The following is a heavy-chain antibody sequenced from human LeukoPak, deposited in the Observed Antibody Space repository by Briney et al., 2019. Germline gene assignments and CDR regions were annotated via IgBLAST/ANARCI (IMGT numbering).Heavy chain of an antibody. D-gene: IGHD2-2*01. CDR3: ARVGGVPAAHFDY. J-gene: IGHJ4*02. CDR1: GFSVRTKY. CDR2: IYASGTT. Sequence: GGFLRLSCAASGFSVRTKYMAWVRQAPGKGLEWVSLIYASGTTYYSDSVKGRFTISRDNSKNSVYLQMDSLRAEDTAVYYCARVGGVPAAHFDYWGQGTLVTVSS. V-gene: IGHV3-53*01.